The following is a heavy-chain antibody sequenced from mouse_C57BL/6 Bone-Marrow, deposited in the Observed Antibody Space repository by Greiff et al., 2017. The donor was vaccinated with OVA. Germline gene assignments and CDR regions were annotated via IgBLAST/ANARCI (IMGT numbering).Heavy chain of an antibody. V-gene: IGHV1-81*01. CDR2: IYPGSGNT. Sequence: VQLQQSGAELARPGASVKLSCKASGYTFTSYGISWVKQRTGQGLEWIGEIYPGSGNTYYNEKFKGKATLTADKSSRTAYMELRSMTSEDSAVYFCARGIRPFDYWGRGTTLTVSA. J-gene: IGHJ2*01. CDR1: GYTFTSYG. CDR3: ARGIRPFDY.